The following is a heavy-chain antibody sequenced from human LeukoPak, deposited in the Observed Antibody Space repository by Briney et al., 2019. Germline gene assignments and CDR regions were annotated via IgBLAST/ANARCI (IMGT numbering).Heavy chain of an antibody. J-gene: IGHJ4*02. D-gene: IGHD1-26*01. CDR3: LRGGSGSSYGELDS. CDR1: GFTFSTYW. Sequence: GGSLRLSCEASGFTFSTYWMHWVRHAPGKGLVWVSRIKTDGSSTNYADSVRGRFTTFRDNAKKTLYLQMNGLRVEDTAVYYCLRGGSGSSYGELDSWGQGTLVTVSS. CDR2: IKTDGSST. V-gene: IGHV3-74*01.